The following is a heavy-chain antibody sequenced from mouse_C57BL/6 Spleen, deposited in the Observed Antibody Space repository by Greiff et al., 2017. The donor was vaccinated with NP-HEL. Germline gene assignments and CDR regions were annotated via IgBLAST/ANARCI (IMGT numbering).Heavy chain of an antibody. CDR2: IGPNSGGT. V-gene: IGHV1-72*01. J-gene: IGHJ3*01. Sequence: QVQLQQPGAELVKPGASVKLSCKASGYTFTSYWMHWVKQRPGRGLEGIGRIGPNSGGTKYNEKFKSKATLTVDKPSSTAYMQLSSLTSEDSAVYYCARGDGNFWFAYWGQGTLVTVSA. CDR1: GYTFTSYW. D-gene: IGHD2-1*01. CDR3: ARGDGNFWFAY.